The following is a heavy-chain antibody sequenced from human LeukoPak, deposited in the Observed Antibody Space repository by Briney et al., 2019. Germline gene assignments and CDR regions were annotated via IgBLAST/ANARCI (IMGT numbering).Heavy chain of an antibody. CDR2: ISAYNGNT. V-gene: IGHV1-18*01. CDR1: GYTFTSYG. CDR3: ARGPRNDFWSGYPYNYYYGMDV. J-gene: IGHJ6*02. Sequence: ASVKVSCKASGYTFTSYGISWVRQAPGQGLEWMGWISAYNGNTNYAQKLQGRVTMTTDTSTSTAYMELRSLRSDDTAVYYCARGPRNDFWSGYPYNYYYGMDVWGQGTTVTVSS. D-gene: IGHD3-3*01.